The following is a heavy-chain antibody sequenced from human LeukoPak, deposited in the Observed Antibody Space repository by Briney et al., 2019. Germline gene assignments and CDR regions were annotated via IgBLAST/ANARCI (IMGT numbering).Heavy chain of an antibody. D-gene: IGHD3-22*01. CDR3: AKEGTDYYDSSELDY. Sequence: GGSLRLSCAASGFIFRSYAMSWVRQAPGKGLEWGSAISGRGGSTYYADSVKGRFTISRDNSKNTLYLQMNSLRAEDTAVYYCAKEGTDYYDSSELDYWGQGTLVTVSS. V-gene: IGHV3-23*01. CDR1: GFIFRSYA. J-gene: IGHJ4*02. CDR2: ISGRGGST.